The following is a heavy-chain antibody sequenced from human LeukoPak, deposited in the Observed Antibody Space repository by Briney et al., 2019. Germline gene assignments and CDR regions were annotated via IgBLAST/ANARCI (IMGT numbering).Heavy chain of an antibody. Sequence: ASVKVSCKASGGTFSRYAISWVRQAPGQGLEWMGGIIPIFGTANYAQKFQGRVTITADESTSTAYMELSSLRSEDTAVYYCARGTSSGYYETPDAFDIWGQGTMVTVSS. CDR2: IIPIFGTA. J-gene: IGHJ3*02. CDR1: GGTFSRYA. CDR3: ARGTSSGYYETPDAFDI. V-gene: IGHV1-69*01. D-gene: IGHD3-22*01.